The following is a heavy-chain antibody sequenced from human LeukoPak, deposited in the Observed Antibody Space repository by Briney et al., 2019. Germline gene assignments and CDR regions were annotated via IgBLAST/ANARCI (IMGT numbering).Heavy chain of an antibody. CDR1: EFTFSSYV. J-gene: IGHJ4*02. CDR3: AKESAYQFDY. CDR2: IYGSGTT. Sequence: GGSLRLSCAASEFTFSSYVMSWVRQAPGKGLEWVSGIYGSGTTYYADSVKGRFTISRDNSKNTVDLQMNSLRAEDTAVYYCAKESAYQFDYWGQGILVTVSS. V-gene: IGHV3-23*01.